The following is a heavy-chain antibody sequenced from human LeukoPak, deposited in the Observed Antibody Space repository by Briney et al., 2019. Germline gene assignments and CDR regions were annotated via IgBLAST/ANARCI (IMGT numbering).Heavy chain of an antibody. J-gene: IGHJ4*02. V-gene: IGHV3-23*01. D-gene: IGHD3-22*01. CDR1: GITLSNYG. CDR3: AKRGVVIRVILVGFHKEAYYFDS. Sequence: GGSLRLSCAVSGITLSNYGMSWVRQAPGKGLEWVAGISGSGGGTNYADSVKGRFTISRDNPKNTLYLEMNSLRAEDTAVYFCAKRGVVIRVILVGFHKEAYYFDSWGQGALVTVSS. CDR2: ISGSGGGT.